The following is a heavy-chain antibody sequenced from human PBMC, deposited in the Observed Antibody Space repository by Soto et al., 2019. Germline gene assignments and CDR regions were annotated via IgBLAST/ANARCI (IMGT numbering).Heavy chain of an antibody. CDR3: AADRYGDYYYFDY. CDR2: IVVGSGNT. Sequence: AVKVSCKASGGTFSSYAVQWVRQARGQRLEWIGWIVVGSGNTNYAQKFQERVTITRDMSTSTAYMELSSLRSEDTAVYYCAADRYGDYYYFDYWGQGTLVTVSS. J-gene: IGHJ4*02. CDR1: GGTFSSYA. D-gene: IGHD4-17*01. V-gene: IGHV1-58*01.